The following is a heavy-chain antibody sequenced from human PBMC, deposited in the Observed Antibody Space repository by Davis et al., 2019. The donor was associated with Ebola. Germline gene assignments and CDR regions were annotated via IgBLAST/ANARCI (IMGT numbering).Heavy chain of an antibody. D-gene: IGHD6-13*01. CDR3: ARSSSWYFDYGMDV. Sequence: ASVKVSCKASGGTFISYGISGVRQAPGQGLEWMGWISAYNGNTNYAQKLQGRVTITADKSTSTAYMELSSLRSEDTAVYYCARSSSWYFDYGMDVWGQGTTVTVSS. J-gene: IGHJ6*02. V-gene: IGHV1-18*01. CDR2: ISAYNGNT. CDR1: GGTFISYG.